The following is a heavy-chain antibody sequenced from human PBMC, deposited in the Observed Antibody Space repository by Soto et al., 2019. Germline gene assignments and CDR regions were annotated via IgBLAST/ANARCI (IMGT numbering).Heavy chain of an antibody. D-gene: IGHD2-15*01. CDR1: GGTFSSYT. Sequence: SVKVSCKASGGTFSSYTISWVRQAPGQGLEWMGRIIPILGIANYAQKFQGRVTITADKSTSTAYMELSSLRSEDTAVYYCARDAGGNPSDYWGQGPLVTVAS. CDR2: IIPILGIA. CDR3: ARDAGGNPSDY. V-gene: IGHV1-69*02. J-gene: IGHJ4*02.